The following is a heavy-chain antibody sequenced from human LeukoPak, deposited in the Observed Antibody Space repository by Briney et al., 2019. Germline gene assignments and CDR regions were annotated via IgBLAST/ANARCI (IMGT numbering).Heavy chain of an antibody. Sequence: WASVKVSCKASGNTFTNNFMHWVRQAPGQGVEWMGLINPSGSATTYPQKLQGRVTMTRDTSTNTVYMELSSQRSEDTAVYYCATDLPTGFGSTAYWGQGTLVTVSS. J-gene: IGHJ4*02. V-gene: IGHV1-46*01. CDR2: INPSGSAT. CDR3: ATDLPTGFGSTAY. CDR1: GNTFTNNF. D-gene: IGHD3-10*01.